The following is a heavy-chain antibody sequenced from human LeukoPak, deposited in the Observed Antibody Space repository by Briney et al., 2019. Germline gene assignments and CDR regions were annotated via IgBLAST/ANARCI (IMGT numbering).Heavy chain of an antibody. J-gene: IGHJ4*02. Sequence: GRSLRLSCAVSGFTFSGFGMHWVRQAPGKGLEWVAGISFDGSSQYYADSVKGRFTISRDNSQKTLYLHMNSLRPEDTAVYYCAKDSVYGSGSYYLADYWGQGTLVTVSS. CDR1: GFTFSGFG. CDR2: ISFDGSSQ. V-gene: IGHV3-30*18. D-gene: IGHD3-10*01. CDR3: AKDSVYGSGSYYLADY.